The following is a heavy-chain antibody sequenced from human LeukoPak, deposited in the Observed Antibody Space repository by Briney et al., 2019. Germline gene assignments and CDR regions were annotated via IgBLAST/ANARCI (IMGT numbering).Heavy chain of an antibody. J-gene: IGHJ3*02. CDR2: IYYSGST. V-gene: IGHV4-61*08. CDR1: GGSISSGGYY. CDR3: ARASARRDHAFDI. Sequence: PSETLSLTCTVSGGSISSGGYYWSWIRQPPGKGLEWIGYIYYSGSTNYNPSLKSRVTISVDTSKNQFSLKLSSVTAADTAVYYCARASARRDHAFDIWGQGTMVTVSS.